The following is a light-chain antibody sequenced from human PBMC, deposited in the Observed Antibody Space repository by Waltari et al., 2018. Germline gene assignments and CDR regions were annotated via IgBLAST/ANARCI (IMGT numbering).Light chain of an antibody. CDR3: QTWGTGILV. CDR2: VNSDGSH. Sequence: QLVLTQSPSASASLGASFTLTGTLSSGHNNSAIAWHQQRPDKGPRYLMKVNSDGSHRKGAGLPDRFSGSSSGAERYLTIFSLQSEDEADYYCQTWGTGILVFGGGTKLTVL. CDR1: SGHNNSA. J-gene: IGLJ2*01. V-gene: IGLV4-69*01.